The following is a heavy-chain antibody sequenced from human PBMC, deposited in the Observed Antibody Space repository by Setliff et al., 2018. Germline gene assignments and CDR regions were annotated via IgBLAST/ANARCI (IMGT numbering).Heavy chain of an antibody. CDR1: GGSISSGSYY. D-gene: IGHD3-10*01. CDR3: ARHLLVQGTYHFDY. V-gene: IGHV4-39*01. CDR2: MYYSGST. J-gene: IGHJ4*02. Sequence: PSETLSLTCSVSGGSISSGSYYWGWIRQSPGKGLEWIGSMYYSGSTYYNPSLKGRVTLSVDTTKNQFSLKLTSMTAADTAVYFCARHLLVQGTYHFDYWGQGSTVNVSS.